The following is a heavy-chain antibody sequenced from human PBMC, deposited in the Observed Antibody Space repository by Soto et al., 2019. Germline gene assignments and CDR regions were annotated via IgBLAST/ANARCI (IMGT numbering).Heavy chain of an antibody. CDR2: IITIFGTA. V-gene: IGHV1-69*01. Sequence: QVQLVQSGAEVKKPGSSVKVSCKASGGTFSNYAISWVRQAPGQGLEWMGGIITIFGTANNPQKFQGRVTITADESTSTAYMELSSLRSEDTAVYYCARDGIGIAVAGTYNGMDVWGQGTTVTVSS. D-gene: IGHD6-19*01. CDR1: GGTFSNYA. J-gene: IGHJ6*02. CDR3: ARDGIGIAVAGTYNGMDV.